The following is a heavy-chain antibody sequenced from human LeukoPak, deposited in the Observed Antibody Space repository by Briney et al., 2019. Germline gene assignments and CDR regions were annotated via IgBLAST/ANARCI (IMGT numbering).Heavy chain of an antibody. CDR2: ISSSSSYI. Sequence: GGSLRLSCAASGFTFSSYSMNWVRQAPGKGLEWVSSISSSSSYIYYADSVKGRFTISRDNAKNSLYLQMNSLRTEDTALYYCAKDLSTVTTGGYFDYWGQGTLVTVSS. CDR1: GFTFSSYS. D-gene: IGHD4-17*01. CDR3: AKDLSTVTTGGYFDY. V-gene: IGHV3-21*04. J-gene: IGHJ4*02.